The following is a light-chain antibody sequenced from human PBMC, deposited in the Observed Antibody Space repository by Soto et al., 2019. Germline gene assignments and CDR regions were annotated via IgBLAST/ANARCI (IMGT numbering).Light chain of an antibody. CDR3: QQYYNYFRT. J-gene: IGKJ1*01. V-gene: IGKV1-5*03. CDR2: KAS. CDR1: QSISNW. Sequence: DIQMTQSPSTLSASVGDRVTITCRASQSISNWMAWYQQKPGKAPKILIYKASTLESGVPSRFSGSGSGTEFTPTISSLQPDDFATYYCQQYYNYFRTFGQGTKVEIK.